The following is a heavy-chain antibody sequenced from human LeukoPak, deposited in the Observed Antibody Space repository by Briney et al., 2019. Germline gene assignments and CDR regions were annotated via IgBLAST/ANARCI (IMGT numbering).Heavy chain of an antibody. CDR1: GGSISSYY. J-gene: IGHJ3*02. CDR3: ARARYYYDSSGYPNAFDI. D-gene: IGHD3-22*01. CDR2: IYTSGST. V-gene: IGHV4-4*07. Sequence: SETLSLTCTVSGGSISSYYWSWIRQPAGKGLEWIGRIYTSGSTNYNPSLKSRVTMSVDTSKNQFSLKLSSVPAADTAVYYCARARYYYDSSGYPNAFDIWGQGTMVTVSS.